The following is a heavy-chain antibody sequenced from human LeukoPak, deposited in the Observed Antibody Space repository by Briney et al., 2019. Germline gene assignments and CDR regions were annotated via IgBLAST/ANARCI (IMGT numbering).Heavy chain of an antibody. V-gene: IGHV3-48*03. J-gene: IGHJ4*02. CDR3: ARVKGSGCYEVDY. D-gene: IGHD6-19*01. CDR2: ISSSGSTI. Sequence: GGSLRLSCAASGFTFSSYEMNWVRQAPGKGLEWVSYISSSGSTIYYADSVKGRFTVSRDNAKNSLNLQMNSLRAEDTAVYYCARVKGSGCYEVDYWGQGTLVTVSS. CDR1: GFTFSSYE.